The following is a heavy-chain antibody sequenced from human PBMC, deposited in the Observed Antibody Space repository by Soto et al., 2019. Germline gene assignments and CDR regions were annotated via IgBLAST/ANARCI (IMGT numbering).Heavy chain of an antibody. Sequence: QLQLQESGPGLVKPSETLSLTCTVSGGSIINNNHYWGWIRQPPGKGLEWIGTIYHTGSAYYTPSLKSRATIPVDTSKHQFPLKLYSATAADTAVYYCARHGITGTMTFDPWGQGTLVTVSS. V-gene: IGHV4-39*01. J-gene: IGHJ5*02. CDR3: ARHGITGTMTFDP. D-gene: IGHD1-7*01. CDR1: GGSIINNNHY. CDR2: IYHTGSA.